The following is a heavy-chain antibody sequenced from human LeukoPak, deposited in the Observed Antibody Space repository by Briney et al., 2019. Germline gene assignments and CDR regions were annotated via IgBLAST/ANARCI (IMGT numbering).Heavy chain of an antibody. V-gene: IGHV4-34*01. CDR2: INHSGST. Sequence: SETLSLTCAVYGGSFSGYYWSWIRQPPGKGLEWIGEINHSGSTNYNPSLKSRVTISVDTSKNQFSLKLSSVTAADTAVYYCARVKRKYQVLKPLPETPSHYFDYWGQGTLVTVSS. D-gene: IGHD2-2*01. CDR1: GGSFSGYY. J-gene: IGHJ4*02. CDR3: ARVKRKYQVLKPLPETPSHYFDY.